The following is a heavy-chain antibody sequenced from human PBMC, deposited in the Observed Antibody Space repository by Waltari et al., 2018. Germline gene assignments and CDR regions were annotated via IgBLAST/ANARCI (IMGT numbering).Heavy chain of an antibody. Sequence: EVQLVESGGGLVQPGGSLRLSCAASGFTFSSYAMSWVRQAPGKGLEWVSAISGSGGSTYYADSVKGRFTISRDKSKNTLYLQMNSLRAEDTAVYYCVKDQRGSGDYYYYMDVWGKGTTVTVSS. V-gene: IGHV3-23*04. J-gene: IGHJ6*03. CDR2: ISGSGGST. CDR3: VKDQRGSGDYYYYMDV. CDR1: GFTFSSYA. D-gene: IGHD3-10*01.